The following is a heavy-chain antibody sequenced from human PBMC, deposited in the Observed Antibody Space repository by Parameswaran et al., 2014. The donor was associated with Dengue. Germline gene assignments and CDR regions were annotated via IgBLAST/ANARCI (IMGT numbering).Heavy chain of an antibody. CDR2: IIPILGIA. CDR3: ARVSVSGSYYDY. J-gene: IGHJ4*02. V-gene: IGHV1-69*04. D-gene: IGHD1-26*01. Sequence: SWVRQAPGQGLEWMGRIIPILGIANYAQKFQGRVTITADKSTSTAYMELSSLRSEDTAVYYCARVSVSGSYYDYWGQGTLVTVSS.